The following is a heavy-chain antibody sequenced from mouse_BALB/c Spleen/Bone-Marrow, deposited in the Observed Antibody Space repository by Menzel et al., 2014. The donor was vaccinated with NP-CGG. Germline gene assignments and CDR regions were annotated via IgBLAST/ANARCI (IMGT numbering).Heavy chain of an antibody. CDR2: INPSNGGT. J-gene: IGHJ4*01. CDR3: TLEFGITTKDFYALAY. V-gene: IGHV1S81*02. CDR1: GYTFTTYW. D-gene: IGHD2-4*01. Sequence: QVQLQQSGAELVKPGASVKLSCKASGYTFTTYWMHWVRLRPGQGFEWIGEINPSNGGTNYNEKFKRQATLTVDKSSSSAYMQLTSPTSEDSAVYYCTLEFGITTKDFYALAYWGQGTSVTVSS.